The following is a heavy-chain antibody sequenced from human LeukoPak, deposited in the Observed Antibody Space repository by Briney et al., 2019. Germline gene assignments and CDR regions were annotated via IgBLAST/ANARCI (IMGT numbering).Heavy chain of an antibody. V-gene: IGHV1-8*01. CDR2: MNPNSGNT. Sequence: ASVKVSCKASGYTFTSYDINWVRQAPGQGLEWMGWMNPNSGNTGYAQKFQGRVTMTRNTSISTAYMELSSLRSEDTAVYYCARGRMVQGVTWWFDHWGQGTLVTVSS. D-gene: IGHD3-10*01. CDR1: GYTFTSYD. J-gene: IGHJ5*02. CDR3: ARGRMVQGVTWWFDH.